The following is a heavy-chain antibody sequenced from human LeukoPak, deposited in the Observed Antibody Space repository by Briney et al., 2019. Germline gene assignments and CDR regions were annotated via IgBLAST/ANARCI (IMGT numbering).Heavy chain of an antibody. CDR2: ITPVIETA. J-gene: IGHJ5*02. V-gene: IGHV1-69*08. CDR1: GGTFLSHT. CDR3: ARVNLRVSNYNWFDP. Sequence: GASVKVSCKTSGGTFLSHTFSWVRQAPGKGLEWMGKITPVIETANYAQTLQGRVSIYADKSTTTVYMDLSGLRPDDTAVYYCARVNLRVSNYNWFDPWGQGTRVTVSS. D-gene: IGHD3-16*01.